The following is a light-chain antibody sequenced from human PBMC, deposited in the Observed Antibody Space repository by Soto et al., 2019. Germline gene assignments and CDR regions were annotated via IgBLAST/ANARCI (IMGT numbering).Light chain of an antibody. CDR1: HNIERW. V-gene: IGKV1-5*01. CDR3: QLFAKSST. J-gene: IGKJ1*01. Sequence: IQMTQSPSTLSASVGDRVTITCRASHNIERWMAWYQQKRGRAPSLLIFDATTLHSGVPLRFSGGGSGTEFTLALNCHQPDDFATYYCQLFAKSSTFGQGPTVQIK. CDR2: DAT.